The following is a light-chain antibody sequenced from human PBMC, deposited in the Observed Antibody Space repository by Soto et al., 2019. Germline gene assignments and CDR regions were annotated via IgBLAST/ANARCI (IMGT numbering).Light chain of an antibody. V-gene: IGLV2-14*01. CDR1: SNDVGGYNY. Sequence: QLVLTQPASVSGFPGQSITISCIGTSNDVGGYNYVSWYQQHPGKAPKPMIFEVSNRPSGVSNRFSGSKSGNTASLTISGLQAEDEADYYCSSYTTTTWVFGGGTKLTVL. CDR3: SSYTTTTWV. J-gene: IGLJ3*02. CDR2: EVS.